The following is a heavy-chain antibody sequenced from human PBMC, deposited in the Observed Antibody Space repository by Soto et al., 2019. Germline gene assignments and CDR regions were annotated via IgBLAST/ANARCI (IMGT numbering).Heavy chain of an antibody. J-gene: IGHJ6*02. D-gene: IGHD2-15*01. V-gene: IGHV3-30-3*01. CDR2: ISYDGSNK. CDR3: ARGPDIVVVVAATPPLYGMDV. Sequence: SLRLSCAASGFTFSSYAMHWVRQAPGKGLEWVAVISYDGSNKYYADSVKGRFTISRDNSKNTLYLQMNSLRAEDTAVYYCARGPDIVVVVAATPPLYGMDVWGQGTTVTVSS. CDR1: GFTFSSYA.